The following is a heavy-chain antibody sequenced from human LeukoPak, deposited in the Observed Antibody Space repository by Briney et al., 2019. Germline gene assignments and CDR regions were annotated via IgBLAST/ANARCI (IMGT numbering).Heavy chain of an antibody. CDR2: INSDGSST. CDR1: RFTFSSYW. D-gene: IGHD3-10*01. CDR3: ARSRRYYGSGIQAAFDI. V-gene: IGHV3-74*01. J-gene: IGHJ3*02. Sequence: GGSLRLSCAASRFTFSSYWMHWVRQAPGKGLVWVSRINSDGSSTTYADSVKGRFTISRDNAKNTLYLQMNSLRAEDTAVYYCARSRRYYGSGIQAAFDIWGQGTMVTVSS.